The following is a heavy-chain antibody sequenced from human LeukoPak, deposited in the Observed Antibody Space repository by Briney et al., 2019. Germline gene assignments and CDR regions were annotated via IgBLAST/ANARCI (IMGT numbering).Heavy chain of an antibody. J-gene: IGHJ4*02. Sequence: PSETLSLTCTVSGGTISSYYWSWIRQPPGKGLERIGYIYYSGSTNYNPSLKSRVTISVDTSKNQFSLKLSSVTAADTAVYYCARQRGRWDSFDYWGQGTLVTASS. V-gene: IGHV4-59*08. CDR1: GGTISSYY. CDR2: IYYSGST. D-gene: IGHD1-26*01. CDR3: ARQRGRWDSFDY.